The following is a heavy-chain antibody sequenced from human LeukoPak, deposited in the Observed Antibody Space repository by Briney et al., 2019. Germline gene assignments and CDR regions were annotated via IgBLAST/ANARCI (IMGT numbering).Heavy chain of an antibody. D-gene: IGHD3-3*01. CDR1: GFTFSSYW. Sequence: PGGSLRLSCAASGFTFSSYWMSWVRQAPGKGLEWVANIKQDGSEKYYVDSAKGRFTISRDNAKNSLYLQMNSLRAEDTAVYYCARGGTRFWSGYYTGEDYWGQGTLVTVSS. CDR3: ARGGTRFWSGYYTGEDY. J-gene: IGHJ4*02. V-gene: IGHV3-7*01. CDR2: IKQDGSEK.